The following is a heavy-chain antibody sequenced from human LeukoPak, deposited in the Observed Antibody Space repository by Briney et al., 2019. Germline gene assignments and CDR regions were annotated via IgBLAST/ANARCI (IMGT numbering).Heavy chain of an antibody. Sequence: EASVKVSCKASGYTFTSYYMHWVRQAPGKGLEWMGGFDPEDGETIYAQKFQGRVTMTEDTSTDTAYMELSSLRSEDTAVYYCATASIVVVPAARDDAFDIWGQGTMVTVSS. D-gene: IGHD2-2*01. CDR1: GYTFTSYY. CDR2: FDPEDGET. J-gene: IGHJ3*02. CDR3: ATASIVVVPAARDDAFDI. V-gene: IGHV1-24*01.